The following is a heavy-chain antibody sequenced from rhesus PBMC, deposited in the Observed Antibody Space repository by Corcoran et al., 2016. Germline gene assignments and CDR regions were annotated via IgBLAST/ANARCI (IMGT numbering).Heavy chain of an antibody. Sequence: QVQLQESGPGLVKPSETLSLTCAVSGYSISGYYWSSIRQAPGKGLEWTGYITYSGSTSYNPSHKSRVTISRDTSKHQFSLKLSSVTAADTAVYYCARGGIYYFDYWGQGVLVTVSS. D-gene: IGHD2-15*01. V-gene: IGHV4-122*02. J-gene: IGHJ4*01. CDR1: GYSISGYY. CDR3: ARGGIYYFDY. CDR2: ITYSGST.